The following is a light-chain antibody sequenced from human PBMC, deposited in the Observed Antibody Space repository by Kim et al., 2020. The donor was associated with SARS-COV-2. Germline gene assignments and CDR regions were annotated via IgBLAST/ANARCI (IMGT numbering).Light chain of an antibody. CDR1: QSVSSSY. J-gene: IGKJ4*01. Sequence: EIVLTQSPGTLSLSPGERATLSCRASQSVSSSYLAWYQQKPGQAPRLLIYGASSRATGIPDRFSGSGSGTDFTLTIGRLEPEDFAVYYCQQYVTFGGGTKVDIK. V-gene: IGKV3-20*01. CDR2: GAS. CDR3: QQYVT.